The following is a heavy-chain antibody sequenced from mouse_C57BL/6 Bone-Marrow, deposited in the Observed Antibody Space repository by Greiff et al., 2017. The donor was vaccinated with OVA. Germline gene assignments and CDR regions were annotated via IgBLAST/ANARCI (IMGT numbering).Heavy chain of an antibody. J-gene: IGHJ2*01. CDR3: AYDYDRFDY. CDR2: IYPRSGNT. CDR1: GYTFTSYG. V-gene: IGHV1-81*01. Sequence: QVQLQQSGAELARPGASVKLSCKASGYTFTSYGISWVKQRTGQGLEWIGEIYPRSGNTYYNEKFKGKATLTADKSSTPAYMELRSLTSEASAVYFCAYDYDRFDYGGQGTALTVSA. D-gene: IGHD2-4*01.